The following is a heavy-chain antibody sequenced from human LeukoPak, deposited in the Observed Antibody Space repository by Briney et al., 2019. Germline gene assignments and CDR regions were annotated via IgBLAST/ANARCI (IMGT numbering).Heavy chain of an antibody. CDR1: GFTFSSYP. Sequence: AGGSLRLSCAASGFTFSSYPLNWVRQAPGKGLEWVSYISSSSTIYYTDSVNGRFTISRDNARNSLYLQMNNVRDEDTAVYYCARGAYYYEDWGQGTLVTVSS. CDR3: ARGAYYYED. J-gene: IGHJ4*02. D-gene: IGHD3-22*01. CDR2: ISSSSTI. V-gene: IGHV3-48*02.